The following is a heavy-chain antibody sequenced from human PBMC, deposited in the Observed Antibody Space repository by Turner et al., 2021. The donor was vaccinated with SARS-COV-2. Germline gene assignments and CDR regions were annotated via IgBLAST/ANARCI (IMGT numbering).Heavy chain of an antibody. CDR1: GFTFSSYD. Sequence: EVQLVESGGGLVQPGGSLRLSCAASGFTFSSYDMHWVRQATGKGLEWVSGIGTAGDPYYPGSVKGRFTISRENAKNSLYLQMNSLRAGDTDVYYCARGRGYCSSTSCYTNDAFDIWGQGTMVTISS. J-gene: IGHJ3*02. CDR2: IGTAGDP. V-gene: IGHV3-13*05. D-gene: IGHD2-2*02. CDR3: ARGRGYCSSTSCYTNDAFDI.